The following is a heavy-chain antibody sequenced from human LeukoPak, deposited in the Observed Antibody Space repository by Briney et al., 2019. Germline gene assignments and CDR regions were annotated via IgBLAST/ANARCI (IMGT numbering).Heavy chain of an antibody. CDR2: ISGSGGST. Sequence: PRGSLRLSCSASGFTFSSYAMSWVRQAPGKGQEWVSAISGSGGSTYYADSVKGRFTISRDNSKNTLYLQMNSLRAEDTAVYYCATRPTFYYGSGSPMGYFDYWGQGTLVTVSS. CDR1: GFTFSSYA. J-gene: IGHJ4*02. CDR3: ATRPTFYYGSGSPMGYFDY. D-gene: IGHD3-10*01. V-gene: IGHV3-23*01.